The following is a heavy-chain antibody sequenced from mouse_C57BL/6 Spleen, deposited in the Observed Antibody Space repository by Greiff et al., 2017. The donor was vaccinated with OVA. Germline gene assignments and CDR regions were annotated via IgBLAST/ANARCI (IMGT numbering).Heavy chain of an antibody. Sequence: QVQLQQPGAELVRPGSSVKLSCKASGYTFTSYWMHWVKQRPIQGLEWIGNIDPSDSETHYNQKFKDKATLTVDKSSSTAYMQLSSLTSEDSAVYYCARSYPDYYYAMDDWGQGTSVTVSS. J-gene: IGHJ4*01. V-gene: IGHV1-52*01. CDR2: IDPSDSET. D-gene: IGHD2-10*01. CDR3: ARSYPDYYYAMDD. CDR1: GYTFTSYW.